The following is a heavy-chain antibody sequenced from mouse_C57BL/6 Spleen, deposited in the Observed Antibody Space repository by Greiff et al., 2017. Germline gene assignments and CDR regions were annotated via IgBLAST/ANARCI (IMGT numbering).Heavy chain of an antibody. V-gene: IGHV5-17*01. CDR1: GFTFSDYG. CDR3: AREGYYDYGYFDY. CDR2: ISSGSSTI. D-gene: IGHD2-4*01. J-gene: IGHJ2*01. Sequence: EVKLVESGGGLVKPGGSLKLSCAASGFTFSDYGMHWVRQAPEKGLEWVAYISSGSSTIYYADTVKGRFTISRDNAKNTLFLQMTSLRSEDTAMYYCAREGYYDYGYFDYWGQGTTLTVSS.